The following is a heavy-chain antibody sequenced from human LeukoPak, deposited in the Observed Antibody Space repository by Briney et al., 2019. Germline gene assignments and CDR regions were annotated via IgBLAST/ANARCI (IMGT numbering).Heavy chain of an antibody. Sequence: SETLSLTCSVSDDSITMYYWTWIRQPPGKGLEWIGSVDHSGGTYYNPSLRSRVSISVDTSKNQFSLKLSSVTAADTAVYSCAGFTFFRGVITFDYWGQGTLVTVSS. D-gene: IGHD3-10*01. V-gene: IGHV4-38-2*02. CDR2: VDHSGGT. CDR3: AGFTFFRGVITFDY. J-gene: IGHJ4*02. CDR1: DDSITMYY.